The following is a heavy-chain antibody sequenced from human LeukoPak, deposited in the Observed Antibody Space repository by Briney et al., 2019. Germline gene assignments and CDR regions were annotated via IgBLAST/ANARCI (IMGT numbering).Heavy chain of an antibody. CDR2: ISTYNANT. D-gene: IGHD2-8*01. CDR3: ARDYCTNSLCYNNWFDP. Sequence: ASVKVSFKPSGYTFTDYAISWVRQAPGQGLEWMGWISTYNANTNYAQKFQGRVTMTADTSTSTAYMELRSLRSDDTAVYYCARDYCTNSLCYNNWFDPWGQGTLVTVSS. J-gene: IGHJ5*02. CDR1: GYTFTDYA. V-gene: IGHV1-18*01.